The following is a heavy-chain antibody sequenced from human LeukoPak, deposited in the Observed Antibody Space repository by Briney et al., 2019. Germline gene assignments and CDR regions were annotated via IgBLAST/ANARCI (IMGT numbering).Heavy chain of an antibody. J-gene: IGHJ6*03. CDR2: IRYDGSNK. D-gene: IGHD5-18*01. V-gene: IGHV3-30*02. Sequence: GGSLRLSCAASGFTFSSYGMHWVRQAPGKGLEWVAFIRYDGSNKYYADSVKGRFTISRDNSKNTLYLQMNSLRAGDTAVYYCAKDSGYEDYYYYYMDVWGKGTTVTVSS. CDR1: GFTFSSYG. CDR3: AKDSGYEDYYYYYMDV.